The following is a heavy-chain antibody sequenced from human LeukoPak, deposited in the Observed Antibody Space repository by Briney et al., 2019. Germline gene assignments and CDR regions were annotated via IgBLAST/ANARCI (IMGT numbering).Heavy chain of an antibody. D-gene: IGHD4-17*01. CDR2: IYHSGST. CDR1: GGSISSSNW. V-gene: IGHV4-4*02. Sequence: PSVTLSLTCAVSGGSISSSNWWSWVRQPPGKGLEWIGEIYHSGSTNYNPSLKSRVTISVDKSKNQFSLKLSSVTAADTAVYYCARDPDYGDHTGRVLDYWGQGTLVTVSS. CDR3: ARDPDYGDHTGRVLDY. J-gene: IGHJ4*02.